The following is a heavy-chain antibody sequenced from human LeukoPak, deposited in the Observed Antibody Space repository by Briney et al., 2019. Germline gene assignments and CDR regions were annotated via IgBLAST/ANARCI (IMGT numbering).Heavy chain of an antibody. V-gene: IGHV4-30-2*01. CDR2: IYHSGST. Sequence: PSETLSLTCTVSGGSISSGGYCWSWLRPPPGKGLEWIGYIYHSGSTYYNPSLKSRATISVDRSKNQFSLKLSSVTAADTAVYYCARARGDYDFWSGPNDAFDIWGQGTMVTVSS. J-gene: IGHJ3*02. CDR1: GGSISSGGYC. CDR3: ARARGDYDFWSGPNDAFDI. D-gene: IGHD3-3*01.